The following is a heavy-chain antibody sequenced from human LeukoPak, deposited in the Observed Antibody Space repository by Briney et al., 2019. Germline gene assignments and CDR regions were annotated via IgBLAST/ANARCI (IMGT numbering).Heavy chain of an antibody. V-gene: IGHV4-61*01. D-gene: IGHD3-16*01. CDR2: IFNSESS. Sequence: SETLSLTCTVSGGSVSSERYHWSWIRQPPGKGLEWIAYIFNSESSNYNPSLKRRVTISVDTSKNQFSLKLNSVTAADTAQYHCARGVGGVREGFDIWGQGTMVTVSS. J-gene: IGHJ3*02. CDR1: GGSVSSERYH. CDR3: ARGVGGVREGFDI.